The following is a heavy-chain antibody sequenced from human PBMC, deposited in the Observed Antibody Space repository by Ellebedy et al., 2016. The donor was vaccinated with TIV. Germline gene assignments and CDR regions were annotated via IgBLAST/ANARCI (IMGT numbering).Heavy chain of an antibody. CDR2: IYSGGST. J-gene: IGHJ4*02. Sequence: GESLKISCAASGFTVSSNYMSWVRQAPGKGLEWVSVIYSGGSTYYADSVKGRFTISRDNSKNTLYLQMNSLRAEDTAVYYCARDQGWATPGSTRFDYWGQGTLVTVSS. D-gene: IGHD3-10*01. CDR3: ARDQGWATPGSTRFDY. CDR1: GFTVSSNY. V-gene: IGHV3-53*01.